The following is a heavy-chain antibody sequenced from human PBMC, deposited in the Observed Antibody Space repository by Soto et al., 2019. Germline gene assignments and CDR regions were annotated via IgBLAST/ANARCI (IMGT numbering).Heavy chain of an antibody. Sequence: QLQLQESGPGLVKPSETLSLTCTVSGGSISSRTYHWAWIRQPPGKGLEWVGNIYYDGYTYYNPSLKRRVTISIDTSKDQFSLKVTSVTAADTAMYYCARHSSSGIDYWGQGTLVTVSS. D-gene: IGHD3-22*01. CDR3: ARHSSSGIDY. CDR1: GGSISSRTYH. J-gene: IGHJ4*02. CDR2: IYYDGYT. V-gene: IGHV4-39*01.